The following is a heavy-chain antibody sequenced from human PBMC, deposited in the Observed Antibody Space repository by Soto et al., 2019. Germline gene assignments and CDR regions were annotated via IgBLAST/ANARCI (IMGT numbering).Heavy chain of an antibody. CDR3: ARDSKFMYYGSVSYCGDAFDI. CDR2: ISYDGSNK. D-gene: IGHD3-10*01. CDR1: GFTFSSYA. V-gene: IGHV3-30-3*01. J-gene: IGHJ3*02. Sequence: PGGSLRLSCAASGFTFSSYAMHWVRQAPGKGLEWVAVISYDGSNKYYADSVKGRFTISRDNSKNTLYLQMNSLRAEDTAVYYCARDSKFMYYGSVSYCGDAFDIWGQGTMVTVSS.